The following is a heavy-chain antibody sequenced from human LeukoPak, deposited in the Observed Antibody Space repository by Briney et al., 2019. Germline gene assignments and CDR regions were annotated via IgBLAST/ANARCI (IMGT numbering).Heavy chain of an antibody. Sequence: SETLSLTCIVSGGSISPYYWSWIRQPPGKGLEWIGFISYGGSTNYNPSLRRRVTMSVDTSKNQFSLKLSSVTAADTAVYYCARISGNHGSYWGQGTLVTVSS. CDR2: ISYGGST. D-gene: IGHD1-14*01. J-gene: IGHJ4*02. CDR3: ARISGNHGSY. CDR1: GGSISPYY. V-gene: IGHV4-59*08.